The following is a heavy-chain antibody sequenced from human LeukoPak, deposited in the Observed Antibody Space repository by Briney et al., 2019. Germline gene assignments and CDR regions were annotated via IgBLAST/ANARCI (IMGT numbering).Heavy chain of an antibody. CDR3: ATGPHYYYYYYGMDV. CDR1: GFTFNICW. J-gene: IGHJ6*02. CDR2: INSDGSSR. V-gene: IGHV3-74*01. Sequence: GVSLSLSCAASGFTFNICWMHCVRRAPGKGLVWVSRINSDGSSRSSAYSVTVRFRISRANAKNTMYLQMHSLRAEDTAVYYCATGPHYYYYYYGMDVWGQGTTVTVSS.